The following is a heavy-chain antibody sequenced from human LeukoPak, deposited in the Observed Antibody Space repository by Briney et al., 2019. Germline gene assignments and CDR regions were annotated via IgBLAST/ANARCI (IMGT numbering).Heavy chain of an antibody. V-gene: IGHV3-23*01. CDR2: ISGSGGST. CDR3: AKAPIGVVPAANLDY. D-gene: IGHD2-2*01. CDR1: GFTFSSYA. Sequence: GGSLRLSCAASGFTFSSYAMSWVRQAPGRGLEWVSAISGSGGSTYYADSVKGRFTISRDNSKNTLYLQMNSLRAEDTAVYYCAKAPIGVVPAANLDYWGQGTLVTVSS. J-gene: IGHJ4*02.